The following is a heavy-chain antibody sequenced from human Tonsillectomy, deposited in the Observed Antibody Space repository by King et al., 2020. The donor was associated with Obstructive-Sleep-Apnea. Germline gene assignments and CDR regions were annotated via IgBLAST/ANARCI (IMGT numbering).Heavy chain of an antibody. CDR1: GGSISSSSYY. V-gene: IGHV4-39*07. J-gene: IGHJ4*02. D-gene: IGHD3-9*01. CDR3: ARDRTYILTGYYPFDY. Sequence: QLQLQESGPGLVKPSETLSLTCTVSGGSISSSSYYWGWIRQPPGKGLEWIGSIYYSGSTYYNPSLKSRVTISVDTSKNQFSLKLSSVTAADTAVYYCARDRTYILTGYYPFDYWGLGTLVTVSS. CDR2: IYYSGST.